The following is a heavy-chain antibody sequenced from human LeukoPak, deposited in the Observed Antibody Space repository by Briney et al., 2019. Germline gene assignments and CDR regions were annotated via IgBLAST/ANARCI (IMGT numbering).Heavy chain of an antibody. Sequence: GGSLRLSCAASGNYWMHWVRQAPGKGLVWVSHINSDGTRTYYADSVKGRFTISGDNSKNTLYLEMSSLRVEDTAIYYCAKWPEGAMDYFDYWGQGTLVTVSS. J-gene: IGHJ4*02. D-gene: IGHD2-8*01. CDR2: INSDGTRT. CDR3: AKWPEGAMDYFDY. V-gene: IGHV3-74*01. CDR1: GNYW.